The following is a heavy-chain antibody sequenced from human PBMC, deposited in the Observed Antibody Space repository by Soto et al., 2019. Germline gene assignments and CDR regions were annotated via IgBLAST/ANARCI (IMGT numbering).Heavy chain of an antibody. Sequence: QVQLVESGGGLVNPGGSLRLSCVASGFNIRDHYMNWVRQAPGRGLEWVSYMSGSGSDVNYVESVRGRFTMSRDNAQNSLFLQMNSLRAEDTAVYYCARTARLLDSWGPGTLVTVSS. CDR2: MSGSGSDV. CDR3: ARTARLLDS. CDR1: GFNIRDHY. J-gene: IGHJ4*02. D-gene: IGHD2-21*01. V-gene: IGHV3-11*01.